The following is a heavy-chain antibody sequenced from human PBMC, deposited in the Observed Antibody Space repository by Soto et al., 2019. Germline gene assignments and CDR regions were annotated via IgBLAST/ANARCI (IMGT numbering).Heavy chain of an antibody. V-gene: IGHV3-23*01. CDR2: ISGSGGST. J-gene: IGHJ4*02. D-gene: IGHD5-18*01. Sequence: EVQLLESGGGLVQPGGSLRLSCAASGFTFSSYAMSWCRQAPGKGLEWVSAISGSGGSTYYADSVKGRFTISRDNSKNTLYMQMNSLRAEDTAVYYCAHTQLGYSYGYFDYWGQGTLVTVSS. CDR1: GFTFSSYA. CDR3: AHTQLGYSYGYFDY.